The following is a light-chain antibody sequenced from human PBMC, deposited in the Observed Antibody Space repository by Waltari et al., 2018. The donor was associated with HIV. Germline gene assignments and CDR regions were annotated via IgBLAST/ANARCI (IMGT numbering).Light chain of an antibody. J-gene: IGLJ3*02. CDR1: SSDVGGYNY. CDR2: EVS. V-gene: IGLV2-14*01. Sequence: QSALTQPASVSGSPGQSITISCTGTSSDVGGYNYVSWSPQHPGKAPKLMIFEVSNRPSGVSNRFSGSKSVNTASLTISGLQAEDEADYYCSSYTTRSTPDPNWVFGGGTKLTVL. CDR3: SSYTTRSTPDPNWV.